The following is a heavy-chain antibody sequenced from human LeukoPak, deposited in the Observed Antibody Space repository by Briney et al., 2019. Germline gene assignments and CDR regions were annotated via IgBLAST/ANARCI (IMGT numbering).Heavy chain of an antibody. V-gene: IGHV4-4*02. CDR2: IYHSGST. CDR3: ARHEHGDWFDP. J-gene: IGHJ5*02. CDR1: GGSISSSNW. D-gene: IGHD1/OR15-1a*01. Sequence: SGTVSLTCAVSGGSISSSNWWSWVRQPPGKGLEWIGEIYHSGSTNYNPSLKSRVTISVDTSKNQFSLKLSSVTAADTAVYYCARHEHGDWFDPWGQGTLVTVSS.